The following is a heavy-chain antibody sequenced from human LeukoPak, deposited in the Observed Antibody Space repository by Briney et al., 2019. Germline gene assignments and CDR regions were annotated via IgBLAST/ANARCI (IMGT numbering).Heavy chain of an antibody. Sequence: SETLSLTCNASGCTISSYYWSWIRQPPGQGLEWIGNIYYSGSTNYNPSLKSRVTISVDTSKIQFSLKQSSVTAADTAVYDCARHAVRGVTVFDYWGQGTLVTVSS. CDR1: GCTISSYY. J-gene: IGHJ4*02. CDR2: IYYSGST. CDR3: ARHAVRGVTVFDY. D-gene: IGHD3-10*01. V-gene: IGHV4-59*08.